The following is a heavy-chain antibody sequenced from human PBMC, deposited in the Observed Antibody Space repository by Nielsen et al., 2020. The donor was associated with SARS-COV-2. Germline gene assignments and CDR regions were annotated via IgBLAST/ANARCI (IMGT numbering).Heavy chain of an antibody. CDR2: VSASGGST. Sequence: GGSLRLSCAASGFTFSSYGMHWVRRAPGRGLQWVTGVSASGGSTYYTDSVKGRFSISRDNSKNTLFLQMHSLRVEDTAVYYCAKDGVVRGDALDLWGQGTMVTVSS. V-gene: IGHV3-23*01. CDR1: GFTFSSYG. D-gene: IGHD3-10*01. CDR3: AKDGVVRGDALDL. J-gene: IGHJ3*01.